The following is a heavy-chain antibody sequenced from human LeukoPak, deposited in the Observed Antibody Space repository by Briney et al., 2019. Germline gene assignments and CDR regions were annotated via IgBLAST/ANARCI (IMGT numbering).Heavy chain of an antibody. D-gene: IGHD6-19*01. CDR3: ARDWLRHSSGWYAY. V-gene: IGHV4-34*01. Sequence: SETLSLTCAVYGGSFSGYYWSWIRRPPGKGLEWIGEINHSGSTNYNPSLKSRVTISVDTSKNQFSLKLSSVTAADTAVYYCARDWLRHSSGWYAYWGQGTLVTVSS. J-gene: IGHJ4*02. CDR1: GGSFSGYY. CDR2: INHSGST.